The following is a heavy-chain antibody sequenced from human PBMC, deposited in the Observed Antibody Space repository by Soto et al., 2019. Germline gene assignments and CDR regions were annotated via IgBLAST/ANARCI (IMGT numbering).Heavy chain of an antibody. CDR1: GGSITTYY. Sequence: SETLSLTCTVSGGSITTYYCSWIRQPPGKGLEWIGYIYYSGSTNYNPSLKSRVTISVDTSKNQFSLKLSSVTAADTAVYYCADLRDKLDKDFYSWSQRTLVTVSS. CDR2: IYYSGST. J-gene: IGHJ4*02. CDR3: ADLRDKLDKDFYS. V-gene: IGHV4-59*08. D-gene: IGHD2-2*03.